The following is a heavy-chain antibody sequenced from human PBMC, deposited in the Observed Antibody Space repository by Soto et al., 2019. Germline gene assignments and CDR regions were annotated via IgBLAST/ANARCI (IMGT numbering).Heavy chain of an antibody. Sequence: EVQLLESGGGLIQPGGSLRLSCAASGFPFSSYGMNWVRQAPGKGLEWVSAISGSDGTTHYADSVRGRFTISRDNSNNTVFLQMNSLRVEDTGLYYCAKGVAFQSGYHSGRHYFAPCGQGALVTVSS. J-gene: IGHJ5*02. D-gene: IGHD3-3*01. V-gene: IGHV3-23*01. CDR1: GFPFSSYG. CDR2: ISGSDGTT. CDR3: AKGVAFQSGYHSGRHYFAP.